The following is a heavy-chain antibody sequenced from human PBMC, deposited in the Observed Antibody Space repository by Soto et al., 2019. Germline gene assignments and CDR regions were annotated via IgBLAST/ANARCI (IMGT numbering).Heavy chain of an antibody. D-gene: IGHD1-7*01. Sequence: GESLKISCEASGYSFTSYWISWVRQMPGKGLEWMGAIDPGDSYTKYSPSFQGHVTITVDKSISTAYLQWNSLKASDTAIYYCAREKSDLELFNWLDPWGQGTLITVSS. V-gene: IGHV5-10-1*01. J-gene: IGHJ5*02. CDR3: AREKSDLELFNWLDP. CDR2: IDPGDSYT. CDR1: GYSFTSYW.